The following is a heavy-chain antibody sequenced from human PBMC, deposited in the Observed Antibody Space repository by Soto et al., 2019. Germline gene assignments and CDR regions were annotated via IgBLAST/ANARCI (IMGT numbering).Heavy chain of an antibody. J-gene: IGHJ5*02. V-gene: IGHV4-39*01. CDR2: IYYSGST. CDR3: ARPSSGTMVRGVFDP. D-gene: IGHD3-10*01. CDR1: GGSISSSSYY. Sequence: LQLQESGPGLVKPSETLSLPCTVSGGSISSSSYYWGWIRQPPGKVLVWIGSIYYSGSTYYNPSLKSRVTISVDTSKNQFSLKLSSVTAADTAVYYCARPSSGTMVRGVFDPWGQGTLVTVSS.